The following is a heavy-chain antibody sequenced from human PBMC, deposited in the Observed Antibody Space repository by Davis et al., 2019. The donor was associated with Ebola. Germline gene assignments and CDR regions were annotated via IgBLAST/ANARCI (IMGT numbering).Heavy chain of an antibody. Sequence: GESLKISCAASGFTFSHFHIHWVRQTPTKGLVFVSRIDTDGSRINYADSVKGRFTISRDNAKNTLYLQMNSLGADDTAVYYCAGGLKYWGQGTLVTVSS. V-gene: IGHV3-74*01. D-gene: IGHD6-25*01. CDR1: GFTFSHFH. J-gene: IGHJ4*02. CDR3: AGGLKY. CDR2: IDTDGSRI.